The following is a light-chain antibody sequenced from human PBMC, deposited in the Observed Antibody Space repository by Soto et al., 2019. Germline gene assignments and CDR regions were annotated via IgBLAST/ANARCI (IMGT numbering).Light chain of an antibody. J-gene: IGKJ4*01. Sequence: AIPLTQSPSSLSASVGDRVTLTCRASQGVSSALAWYQQKPGKAPNLMIYDIFRLENGVPSRFSGSVSGTDFTLTISILQPEDFATYYCQQFESYPLTFGGGTTVEIK. CDR2: DIF. CDR1: QGVSSA. CDR3: QQFESYPLT. V-gene: IGKV1-13*02.